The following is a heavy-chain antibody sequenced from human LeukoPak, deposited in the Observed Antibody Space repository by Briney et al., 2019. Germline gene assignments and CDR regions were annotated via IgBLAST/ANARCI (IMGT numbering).Heavy chain of an antibody. J-gene: IGHJ4*02. CDR1: GYTFTSYY. Sequence: ASVKVSCKASGYTFTSYYMHWVRQAPGQGLEWMGIINPSGGSTSYAQKFQGRVTMTRDTSTSTVYVELSSLRSEDTAVYYCAREGYSYGYVYWGQGTLVTVSS. CDR3: AREGYSYGYVY. D-gene: IGHD5-18*01. V-gene: IGHV1-46*01. CDR2: INPSGGST.